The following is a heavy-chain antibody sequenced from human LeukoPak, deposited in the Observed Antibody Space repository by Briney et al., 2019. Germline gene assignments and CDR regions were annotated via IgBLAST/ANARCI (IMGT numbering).Heavy chain of an antibody. CDR2: IWYDGSNK. V-gene: IGHV3-33*01. J-gene: IGHJ4*02. CDR1: GFTFSTYG. CDR3: ARDRSYSSGYYGGSLDY. D-gene: IGHD3-22*01. Sequence: GRSLRLSCAASGFTFSTYGMHWVRQAPGKGLEWVAIIWYDGSNKYYADSVKGRFTISRDNSKNTLYLQMNGLRAEDTAVYYCARDRSYSSGYYGGSLDYWGQGTLVTVSS.